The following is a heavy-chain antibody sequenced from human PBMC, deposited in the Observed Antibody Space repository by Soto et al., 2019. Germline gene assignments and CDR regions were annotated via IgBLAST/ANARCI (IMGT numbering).Heavy chain of an antibody. CDR1: GYPFTGYY. CDR3: ARASTSWYYDSSGYPTGAFEI. J-gene: IGHJ3*02. D-gene: IGHD3-22*01. V-gene: IGHV1-2*02. CDR2: TNPNSGGT. Sequence: ASVKVSCKASGYPFTGYYMHWVRQAPGQGLEWMGWTNPNSGGTNYAQKFQGRVTMTRDTSISTAYMELSRLRSDDTAVYYCARASTSWYYDSSGYPTGAFEIWGQGTMVTV.